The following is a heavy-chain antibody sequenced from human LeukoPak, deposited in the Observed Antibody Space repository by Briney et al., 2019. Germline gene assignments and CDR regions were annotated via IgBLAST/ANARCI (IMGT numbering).Heavy chain of an antibody. J-gene: IGHJ4*02. CDR2: INHSGST. V-gene: IGHV4-34*01. Sequence: SETLSLTCAVYGGSFRGYYWSWIRQPPGKGLEWIGEINHSGSTNYNPSLKSRVTISVDTSKNQFSLELSSVTAADTAVYYCATRRTRSEGYYSHFDYWGQGTLVTVSS. CDR1: GGSFRGYY. D-gene: IGHD3-22*01. CDR3: ATRRTRSEGYYSHFDY.